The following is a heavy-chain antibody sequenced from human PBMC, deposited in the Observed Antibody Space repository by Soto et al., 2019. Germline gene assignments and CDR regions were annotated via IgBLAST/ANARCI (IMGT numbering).Heavy chain of an antibody. J-gene: IGHJ5*02. CDR2: ISNSGSSS. D-gene: IGHD2-21*02. V-gene: IGHV3-23*01. Sequence: PGGSLRLSCTASGFTFSRYAMSWVRQAPGKGLEWVSTISNSGSSSCSADSVKGRFTISRDNSKNTLYLQMHSLRGEDTALYHCAKGLVAVSGLQWFDPWGQGTLVTVSS. CDR1: GFTFSRYA. CDR3: AKGLVAVSGLQWFDP.